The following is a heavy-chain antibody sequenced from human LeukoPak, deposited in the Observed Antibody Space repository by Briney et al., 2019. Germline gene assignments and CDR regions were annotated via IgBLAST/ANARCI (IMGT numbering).Heavy chain of an antibody. CDR2: INPSGGST. Sequence: ASVKVSCKASGYTFTSYYMHWVRQAPGQGLEWMGIINPSGGSTSYAQKFQGRVTMTRDTSISTAYMELSRLRSDDTAVYYCARDYTEINYYYYMDVWGKGTTVTVSS. V-gene: IGHV1-46*01. J-gene: IGHJ6*03. D-gene: IGHD3-16*01. CDR1: GYTFTSYY. CDR3: ARDYTEINYYYYMDV.